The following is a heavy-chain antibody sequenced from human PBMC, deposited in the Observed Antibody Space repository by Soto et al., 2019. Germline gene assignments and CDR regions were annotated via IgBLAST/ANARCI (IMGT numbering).Heavy chain of an antibody. CDR3: AKDTSSWYSGDYYYGMDV. J-gene: IGHJ6*02. Sequence: AGRSLRLSCAASGFTFSSYAMSCVRQAPGKGLEWVSAISGSGGSTYYADSVKGRFTISRDNSKNTLYLQMNSLRAEDTAVYYCAKDTSSWYSGDYYYGMDVWGQGTTVTVSS. CDR2: ISGSGGST. V-gene: IGHV3-23*01. D-gene: IGHD6-13*01. CDR1: GFTFSSYA.